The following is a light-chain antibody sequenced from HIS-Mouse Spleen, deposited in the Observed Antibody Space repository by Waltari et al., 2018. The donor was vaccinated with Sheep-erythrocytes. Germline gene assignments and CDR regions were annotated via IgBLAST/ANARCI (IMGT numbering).Light chain of an antibody. CDR2: KAS. V-gene: IGKV1-5*03. Sequence: DIQMTQSPSTLSASVGDRVTITCRASQSISSWLAWYQQKPGKAPKLLIYKASSLESGVPSRFSGSGSGTEFTLTISSLQHDDFATYYCQQYNSYPWTFGQGTKVELK. CDR1: QSISSW. CDR3: QQYNSYPWT. J-gene: IGKJ1*01.